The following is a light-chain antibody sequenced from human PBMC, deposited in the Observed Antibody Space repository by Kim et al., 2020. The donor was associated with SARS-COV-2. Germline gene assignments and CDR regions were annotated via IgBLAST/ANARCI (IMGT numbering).Light chain of an antibody. Sequence: SYELTQPLSVSVALGQTARITCEGNNIGSKNVHWYQQMPGQAPILVIYRDTIRPSGIPEAFSGSNSGNTATLTITRAQAGDEADYYCQVWDSSTVVFGGGTKLTVL. CDR2: RDT. J-gene: IGLJ2*01. V-gene: IGLV3-9*01. CDR1: NIGSKN. CDR3: QVWDSSTVV.